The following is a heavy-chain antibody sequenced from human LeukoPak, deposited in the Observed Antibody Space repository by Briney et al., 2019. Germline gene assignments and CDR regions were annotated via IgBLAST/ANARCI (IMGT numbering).Heavy chain of an antibody. D-gene: IGHD6-6*01. V-gene: IGHV4-4*02. CDR3: ARDQSQLVQGYDAFDI. CDR1: GGSISSSNW. Sequence: PSGTLSLTCAVSGGSISSSNWWSWVRQPPGKGLEWIGEIYHSGSTNYNPSLKSRVTISVDTSKNQFSLKLSSVTAADTAVYYCARDQSQLVQGYDAFDIWGQGTMVTVSS. CDR2: IYHSGST. J-gene: IGHJ3*02.